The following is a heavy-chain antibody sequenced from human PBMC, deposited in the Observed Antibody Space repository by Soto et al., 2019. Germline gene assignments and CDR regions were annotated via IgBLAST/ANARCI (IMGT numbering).Heavy chain of an antibody. CDR3: AKGATYYYDSSGYYPAFDY. V-gene: IGHV3-23*01. D-gene: IGHD3-22*01. J-gene: IGHJ4*02. CDR1: GFTFSSYA. Sequence: EVQLLESGGGLVQPGGSLRLSCAASGFTFSSYAMSWVRQAPGKGLEWVSAISGSGGSTYYADSVKGRFTISRDNSKNTLYLQMNSLRAEDTAVYYCAKGATYYYDSSGYYPAFDYWGQGTLVTVSS. CDR2: ISGSGGST.